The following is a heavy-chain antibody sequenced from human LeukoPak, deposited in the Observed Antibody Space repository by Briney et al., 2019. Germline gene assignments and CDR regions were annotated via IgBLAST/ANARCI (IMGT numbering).Heavy chain of an antibody. CDR3: ARQASYCSSTSCYTVDY. Sequence: PSETLSLTCTVSGGSISSSSYYWGWIRQPPGKGLEWIGSIYYSGSTYYNPSLKSRVTISVDTSKNQFSLKLSSVTAADTAVYYCARQASYCSSTSCYTVDYWGQGTLVTVSS. CDR1: GGSISSSSYY. CDR2: IYYSGST. D-gene: IGHD2-2*02. V-gene: IGHV4-39*01. J-gene: IGHJ4*02.